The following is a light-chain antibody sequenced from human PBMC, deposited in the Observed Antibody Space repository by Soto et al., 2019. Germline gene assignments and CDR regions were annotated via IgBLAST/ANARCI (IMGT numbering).Light chain of an antibody. J-gene: IGKJ1*01. Sequence: EIVLTHSPGTLSLSPGERATLSCRASQSVGSSYLAWYQQKPGQAPRLLIYGASSRATGIPDRFSGSGSGTDFTLTISRLEPEDFAVYYCQQYGSSPLWTFGQGTKVDIK. CDR1: QSVGSSY. CDR3: QQYGSSPLWT. CDR2: GAS. V-gene: IGKV3-20*01.